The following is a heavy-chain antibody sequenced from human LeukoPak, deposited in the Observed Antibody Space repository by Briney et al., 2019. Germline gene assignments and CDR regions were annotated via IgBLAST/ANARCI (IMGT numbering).Heavy chain of an antibody. CDR3: ARSSNGVVVASMDV. V-gene: IGHV3-21*01. CDR2: ISSSSSYI. J-gene: IGHJ6*02. Sequence: GGTLRLFCAASGFTFSSYSMNWVREAPGKGLEWVSSISSSSSYIYYADSAKGRFTIPRDNAKNSLYLQMNSLRAEDTAVYYCARSSNGVVVASMDVWGQGTAVTVSS. CDR1: GFTFSSYS. D-gene: IGHD2-15*01.